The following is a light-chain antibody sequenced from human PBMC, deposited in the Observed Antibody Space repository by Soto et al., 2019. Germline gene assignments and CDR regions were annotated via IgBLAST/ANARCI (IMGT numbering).Light chain of an antibody. Sequence: EIVITQSPATLSVSPGERATLSCRASQSVGSHLAWYQKKPGQAPRLLIYGASTRATGIPARFSGSGSGTEFNLTISRLQSEDFSVYSCQQYNNWPPAFGQGTKVDIK. J-gene: IGKJ1*01. CDR1: QSVGSH. CDR3: QQYNNWPPA. CDR2: GAS. V-gene: IGKV3-15*01.